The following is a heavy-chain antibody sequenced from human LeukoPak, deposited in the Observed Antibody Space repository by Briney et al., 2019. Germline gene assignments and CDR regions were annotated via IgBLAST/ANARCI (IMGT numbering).Heavy chain of an antibody. Sequence: ASVKVSCKASGYTFTSYYMHWVRQAPGQGLEWMGIINPSGGSTSYAQKFQGRVTMTRDMSTSTVYMELSSLRSEDTAVYYYARELRWDNWFDPWGQGTLVTVSS. D-gene: IGHD4-23*01. CDR1: GYTFTSYY. V-gene: IGHV1-46*01. CDR3: ARELRWDNWFDP. J-gene: IGHJ5*02. CDR2: INPSGGST.